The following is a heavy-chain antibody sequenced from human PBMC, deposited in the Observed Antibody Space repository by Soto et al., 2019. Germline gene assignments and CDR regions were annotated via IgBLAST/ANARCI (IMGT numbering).Heavy chain of an antibody. CDR1: GFTFSSYG. D-gene: IGHD3-10*01. J-gene: IGHJ4*02. Sequence: QVQLVESGGGVVQPGRSLRLSCAASGFTFSSYGMHWVRQAPGKGLEWVAVIWYDGSNKYYADSVKGRFTISRDNSKNTLYPQMNSLRAEDTAVYYCARRSGSGSYRYYFDYWGQGTLVTVSS. CDR2: IWYDGSNK. CDR3: ARRSGSGSYRYYFDY. V-gene: IGHV3-33*01.